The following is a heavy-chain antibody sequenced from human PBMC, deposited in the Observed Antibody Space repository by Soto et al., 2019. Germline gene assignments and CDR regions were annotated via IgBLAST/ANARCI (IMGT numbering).Heavy chain of an antibody. CDR3: ARSAGWYAVHS. V-gene: IGHV4-4*02. CDR1: GDSVSSPYY. CDR2: VFHTGTT. Sequence: QVQLQESGPGLVKPSGTLSLTCAVSGDSVSSPYYWCWVRQPPGKGLEWIGEVFHTGTTSDNPSLRSRVNISMDKSNNQVSLDLSSVTAADTAVYYCARSAGWYAVHSWGPGTLVIVSS. J-gene: IGHJ4*02. D-gene: IGHD6-19*01.